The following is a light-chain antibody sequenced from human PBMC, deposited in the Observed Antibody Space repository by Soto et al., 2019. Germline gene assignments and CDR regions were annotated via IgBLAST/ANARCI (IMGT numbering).Light chain of an antibody. CDR3: HHCRSSHV. J-gene: IGKJ1*01. CDR2: DAS. CDR1: QSLISNS. V-gene: IGKV3-20*01. Sequence: EIVLTQSPGTLSLSPGERATLSCRASQSLISNSFAWHQHKPGQAPRLLIFDASFRATDISDRFSGSRSGTDFTLISSRLEHEDFALYYCHHCRSSHVFGQGAKVEI.